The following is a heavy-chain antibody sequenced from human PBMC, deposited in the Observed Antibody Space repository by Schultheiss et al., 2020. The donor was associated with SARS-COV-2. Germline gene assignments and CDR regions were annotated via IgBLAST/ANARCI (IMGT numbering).Heavy chain of an antibody. J-gene: IGHJ6*02. D-gene: IGHD3-3*01. CDR1: GFTFSSYD. CDR3: AKDLSVGGRGGLYGMDV. Sequence: GESLKISCAASGFTFSSYDMHWVRQATGKGLEWVSAIGTAGDTYYPGSVKGRFTISRENAKNSLYLQMNSLRAGDTAVYYCAKDLSVGGRGGLYGMDVWGQGTTVTVSS. CDR2: IGTAGDT. V-gene: IGHV3-13*01.